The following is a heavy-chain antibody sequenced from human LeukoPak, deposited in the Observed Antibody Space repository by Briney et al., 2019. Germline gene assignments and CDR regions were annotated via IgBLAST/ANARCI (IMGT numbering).Heavy chain of an antibody. Sequence: GGSLRLSCSASGFTFSSYAMTWVRQAPGKGLEWVSVVSASGRNTYYADSVKGRFNISRDNSKNTLYLQMNSLRAEDTAVYYCANPITLVRGVIIGDYWGQGTLVAVSS. CDR2: VSASGRNT. J-gene: IGHJ4*02. CDR3: ANPITLVRGVIIGDY. D-gene: IGHD3-10*01. CDR1: GFTFSSYA. V-gene: IGHV3-23*01.